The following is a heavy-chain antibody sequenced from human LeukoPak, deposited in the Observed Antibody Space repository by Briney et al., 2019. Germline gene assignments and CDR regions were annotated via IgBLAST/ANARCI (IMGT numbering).Heavy chain of an antibody. J-gene: IGHJ2*01. D-gene: IGHD2-15*01. CDR3: ARDQCSGGSCYSWYFDL. CDR2: IYTSGST. V-gene: IGHV4-61*02. CDR1: GGSISSGSYY. Sequence: SETLSLTCTVSGGSISSGSYYWSWIRQPAGKGLEWIGRIYTSGSTNYNPSLKSRVTISVDTSKNQFSLKLSSVTAADTAVYYCARDQCSGGSCYSWYFDLWGRGTLVTVSS.